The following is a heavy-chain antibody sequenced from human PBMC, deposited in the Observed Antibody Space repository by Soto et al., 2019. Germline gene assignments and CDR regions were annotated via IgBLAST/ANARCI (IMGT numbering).Heavy chain of an antibody. CDR2: SGTT. D-gene: IGHD1-26*01. CDR1: GYSISSSNW. V-gene: IGHV4-28*01. J-gene: IGHJ4*02. Sequence: QVQLQESGPGLVKPSDTLSLTCAVSGYSISSSNWWGWIRQPPGKGLEWIGYSGTTYYNPSLKSRVTMSVDTSKNQFSLKLTSVTAVDTAVYYCARREIQGPIDYWGQGPLVTVSS. CDR3: ARREIQGPIDY.